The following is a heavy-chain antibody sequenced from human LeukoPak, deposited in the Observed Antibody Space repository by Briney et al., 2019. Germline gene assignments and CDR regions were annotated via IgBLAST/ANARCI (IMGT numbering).Heavy chain of an antibody. CDR2: MNPNSGGT. CDR1: GYTLTGHS. J-gene: IGHJ4*02. V-gene: IGHV1-2*02. Sequence: ASVKVSCKASGYTLTGHSMHWVRQAPGQGLEWMGWMNPNSGGTKYTRKFQGRVTMTGDTSISTAYMELSRLTSDDTAMYYCARDKLGLGELSLYDEWGQGTQVTVSS. CDR3: ARDKLGLGELSLYDE. D-gene: IGHD3-16*02.